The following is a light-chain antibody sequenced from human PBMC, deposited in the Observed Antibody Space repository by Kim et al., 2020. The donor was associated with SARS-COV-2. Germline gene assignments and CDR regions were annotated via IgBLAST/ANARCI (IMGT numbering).Light chain of an antibody. V-gene: IGKV3-15*01. CDR3: HQYNNWPQT. CDR1: QSVSNT. J-gene: IGKJ2*01. Sequence: SVSPGERATLSCRASQSVSNTLAWYQQKPGQAPRLLIYRASTRATGIPARFSGSGSGTEFTLTISSLQSEDFAVYYCHQYNNWPQTFGQGTKLEIK. CDR2: RAS.